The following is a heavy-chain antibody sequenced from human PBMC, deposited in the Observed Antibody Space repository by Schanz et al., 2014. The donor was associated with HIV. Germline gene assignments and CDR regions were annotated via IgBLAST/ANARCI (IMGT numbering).Heavy chain of an antibody. CDR1: RFTFSSYA. CDR3: AKDQGYDFWSGYYNYYSMDV. CDR2: ISYDGSNK. Sequence: QVQLVESGGGVVQPGRSLRLSCAASRFTFSSYAMHWVRQAPGKGLEWVAVISYDGSNKYYADSVKGRFTISRDNSKNTLYLQMNSLRAEDTALYYCAKDQGYDFWSGYYNYYSMDVWGQGTTVTVSS. V-gene: IGHV3-30-3*01. J-gene: IGHJ6*02. D-gene: IGHD3-3*01.